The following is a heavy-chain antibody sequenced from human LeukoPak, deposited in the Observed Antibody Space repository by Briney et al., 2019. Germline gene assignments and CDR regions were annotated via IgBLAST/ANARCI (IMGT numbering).Heavy chain of an antibody. V-gene: IGHV4-39*01. CDR2: IYYSGST. D-gene: IGHD3-3*01. CDR1: GGSISSSSYY. J-gene: IGHJ1*01. Sequence: SETLSLTCTVSGGSISSSSYYWGWIRQPPGKGLEWIGSIYYSGSTYYNPSLKSRVTISVDTSKNQFSLKLSSVTAADTAVYYCARPPLYYDFGSGPESAEYFPHWGRGTLVTVSS. CDR3: ARPPLYYDFGSGPESAEYFPH.